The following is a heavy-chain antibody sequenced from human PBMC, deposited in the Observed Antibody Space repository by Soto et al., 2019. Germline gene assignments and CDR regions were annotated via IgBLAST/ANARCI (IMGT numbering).Heavy chain of an antibody. CDR2: IIPIFGSP. CDR1: GGTLRSHG. D-gene: IGHD4-4*01. Sequence: QVQLVQSGAEVKKPGSSVRVSCKASGGTLRSHGINWVRQAPGQGLEWVGGIIPIFGSPRYAQKFQGRVTITADESSITAYMELSSLRSEDTAVYYCAGTVKIPSYHGMDVWGQGTTVTVSS. CDR3: AGTVKIPSYHGMDV. V-gene: IGHV1-69*01. J-gene: IGHJ6*02.